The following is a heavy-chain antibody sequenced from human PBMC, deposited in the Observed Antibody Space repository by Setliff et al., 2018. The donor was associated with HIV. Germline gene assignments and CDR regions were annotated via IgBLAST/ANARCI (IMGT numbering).Heavy chain of an antibody. D-gene: IGHD3-10*01. CDR2: INYRGNT. CDR3: ASLNGSESPYIYYYYMDV. J-gene: IGHJ6*03. Sequence: LSLTCTVSGGSISTSRYYWGWIRQPPGKGLGWIGSINYRGNTYYNPSLTSRAAIFVDTSKNQISLKLSSVTAADTAVYYCASLNGSESPYIYYYYMDVWGKGTTVTVSS. CDR1: GGSISTSRYY. V-gene: IGHV4-39*01.